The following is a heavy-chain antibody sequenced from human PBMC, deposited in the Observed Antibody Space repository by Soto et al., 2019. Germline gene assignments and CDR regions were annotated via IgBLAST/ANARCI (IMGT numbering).Heavy chain of an antibody. Sequence: GGSLRLSCEASGFSFSTYSMHWVRQAPGKGLEWVSSIGRRNDIYYADSVKGRFTISRDNAKNSASLQMNSLRDEDTAVYYCAREETAWPLAYGLDVWGQGTTVTVSS. CDR1: GFSFSTYS. CDR3: AREETAWPLAYGLDV. J-gene: IGHJ6*02. V-gene: IGHV3-21*01. CDR2: IGRRNDI. D-gene: IGHD2-21*02.